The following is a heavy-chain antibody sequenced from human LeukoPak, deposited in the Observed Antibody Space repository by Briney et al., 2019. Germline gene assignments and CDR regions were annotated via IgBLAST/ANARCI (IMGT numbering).Heavy chain of an antibody. V-gene: IGHV4-34*01. CDR3: ARRFYYYDSSGPHGY. CDR2: INHSGST. J-gene: IGHJ4*02. D-gene: IGHD3-22*01. Sequence: SETLSLTCTVSGGSISSYYWSWIRQPPGKGLEWIGEINHSGSTNYNPSLKSRVTISVDTSKNQFSLKLSSVTAADTAVYYCARRFYYYDSSGPHGYWGQGTLVTVSS. CDR1: GGSISSYY.